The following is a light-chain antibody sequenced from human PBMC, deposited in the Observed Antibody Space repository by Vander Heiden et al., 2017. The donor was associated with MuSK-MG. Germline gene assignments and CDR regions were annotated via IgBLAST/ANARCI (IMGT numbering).Light chain of an antibody. Sequence: QSALTQPPPASGSPGQSVTISCTGTSRDVGAYNHVPWYQQNPGKARELMIYEVNTRPSGVPDRFSASKSGNTASLTISELQSEDEADYYCSSFADSNDVMFGGGTKLTVL. CDR2: EVN. CDR1: SRDVGAYNH. CDR3: SSFADSNDVM. V-gene: IGLV2-8*01. J-gene: IGLJ3*02.